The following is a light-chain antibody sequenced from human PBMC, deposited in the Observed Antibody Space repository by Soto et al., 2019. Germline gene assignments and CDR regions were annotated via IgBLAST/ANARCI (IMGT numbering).Light chain of an antibody. CDR2: EVS. CDR1: SSDVGGYNY. CDR3: SSYTSSSTLVV. V-gene: IGLV2-14*01. Sequence: QSVLTQPASVSGSPGQSITISCTGTSSDVGGYNYVSWYQQQPGKAPKLMIYEVSNRPSGVSNRFSGSKSGNTASLTISGLHAEDEADYYCSSYTSSSTLVVFCGGTKLTV. J-gene: IGLJ3*02.